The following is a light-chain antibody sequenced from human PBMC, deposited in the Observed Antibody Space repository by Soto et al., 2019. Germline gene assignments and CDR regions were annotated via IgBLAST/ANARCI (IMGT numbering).Light chain of an antibody. Sequence: TQMTQSPSSLSASVGDRVTITCRASQSVFNYLHWYQQKPGRAPNLLIYDISTLQSGVPSRFSGSGSGTDFTLTISSLQHEDFASYYCQQSYYNPMFGQGTKVDIK. V-gene: IGKV1-39*01. J-gene: IGKJ1*01. CDR2: DIS. CDR1: QSVFNY. CDR3: QQSYYNPM.